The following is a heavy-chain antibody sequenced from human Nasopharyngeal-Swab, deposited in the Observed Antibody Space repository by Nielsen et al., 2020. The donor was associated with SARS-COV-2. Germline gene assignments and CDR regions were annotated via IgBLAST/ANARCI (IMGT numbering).Heavy chain of an antibody. J-gene: IGHJ3*02. CDR1: GYTFTGYY. D-gene: IGHD6-19*01. Sequence: SVTVSCKASGYTFTGYYMHWVRQAPGQALEWMGWINHNSGGTNYAQKFQGRVTMTRDTSISTAYMELSRLGSDDTAVYYCARGSAVAGLGMRDAFDIWGQGTMVTVSS. V-gene: IGHV1-2*02. CDR2: INHNSGGT. CDR3: ARGSAVAGLGMRDAFDI.